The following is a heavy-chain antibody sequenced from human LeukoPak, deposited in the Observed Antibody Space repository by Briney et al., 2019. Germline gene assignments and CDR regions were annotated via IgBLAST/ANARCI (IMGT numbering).Heavy chain of an antibody. J-gene: IGHJ5*02. D-gene: IGHD6-13*01. CDR2: IFHSGST. CDR1: SGSIFNSNW. V-gene: IGHV4-4*02. Sequence: PSETLSLTCAVSSGSIFNSNWWSWVRPPPGKGLEWIGQIFHSGSTSYSPSLKSRVTISVDKSKNQFSLKLTSVTAADTAAYYCARKGGGQLVNTRRWFDPWGQGTLVTVSS. CDR3: ARKGGGQLVNTRRWFDP.